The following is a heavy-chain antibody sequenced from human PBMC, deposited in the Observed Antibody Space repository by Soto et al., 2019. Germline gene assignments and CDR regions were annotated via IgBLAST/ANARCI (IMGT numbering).Heavy chain of an antibody. D-gene: IGHD6-6*01. Sequence: EVQLVESGGGLVQPGRSLRLSCAASGFTFDDYAMHWVRQAPGKGLEWVSGISWNSGSIGYADSVKGRFTISRDNAKNSLYLQMNSLRAEDTALYYCAKDSRVYSSSLFDYWGQGTLVTVSS. CDR3: AKDSRVYSSSLFDY. J-gene: IGHJ4*02. CDR1: GFTFDDYA. V-gene: IGHV3-9*01. CDR2: ISWNSGSI.